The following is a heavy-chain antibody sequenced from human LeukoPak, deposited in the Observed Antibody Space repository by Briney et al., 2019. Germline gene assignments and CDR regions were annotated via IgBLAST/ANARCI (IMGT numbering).Heavy chain of an antibody. D-gene: IGHD3-10*01. CDR1: GGSISSGDYY. CDR2: IYYSGST. Sequence: SQTLSLTCTVSGGSISSGDYYWSWIRQPPGKGLEWIGYIYYSGSTYYNPSLKSRVTISVDTSKNQFSLKLSSVTAADTAVYYCAREYYGSGSYYNATYYYYGMDVWGQGTTVTVSS. CDR3: AREYYGSGSYYNATYYYYGMDV. J-gene: IGHJ6*02. V-gene: IGHV4-30-4*01.